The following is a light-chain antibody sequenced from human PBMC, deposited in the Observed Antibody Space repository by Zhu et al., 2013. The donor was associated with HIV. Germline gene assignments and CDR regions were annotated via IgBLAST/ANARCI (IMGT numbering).Light chain of an antibody. J-gene: IGKJ3*01. CDR1: QSLLHSNGYNY. Sequence: DIVMTQSLLSLPVTPGEPASISCRSSQSLLHSNGYNYLDWYLQKPGQSPQLLIYLVSNRASGVPDRFSGSGSGTEYTLTISSLQPEDFATYYCLQHHSYPLTFGPGTKLDI. V-gene: IGKV2-28*01. CDR2: LVS. CDR3: LQHHSYPLT.